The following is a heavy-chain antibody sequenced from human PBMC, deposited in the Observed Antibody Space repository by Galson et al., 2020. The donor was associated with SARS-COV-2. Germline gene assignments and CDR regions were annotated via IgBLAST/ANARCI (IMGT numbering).Heavy chain of an antibody. V-gene: IGHV3-11*06. CDR3: ARKGRDCSGGICYGAEYFQH. CDR1: GYSFSDYY. Sequence: GESLKNSCAASGYSFSDYYMRWIRQAPGKGLAWLSYISSSGSYTNYADPVKGRFTISRDNAKKSQYLQMNSMRGEETAVYYCARKGRDCSGGICYGAEYFQHWGQGTLVIVSS. CDR2: ISSSGSYT. J-gene: IGHJ1*01. D-gene: IGHD2-15*01.